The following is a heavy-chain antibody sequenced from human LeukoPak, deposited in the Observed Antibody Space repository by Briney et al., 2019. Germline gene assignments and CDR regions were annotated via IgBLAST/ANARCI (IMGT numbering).Heavy chain of an antibody. J-gene: IGHJ4*02. CDR1: DCTFDSYG. CDR3: VSPLPHYCSGTNCPLRY. V-gene: IGHV1-18*01. CDR2: IRADNGGT. Sequence: GASVKDSCKASDCTFDSYGITWVRQAGGQHLEWLGCIRADNGGTDFVQKVQGRVTLTTDTSTNTAYMELRSLRSDDTAVYYCVSPLPHYCSGTNCPLRYWGQGTLVTVSS. D-gene: IGHD2-2*01.